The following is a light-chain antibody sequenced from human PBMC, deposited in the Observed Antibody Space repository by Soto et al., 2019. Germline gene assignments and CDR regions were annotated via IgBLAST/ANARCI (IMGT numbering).Light chain of an antibody. CDR1: ERIYSAY. V-gene: IGKV3-20*01. CDR3: QQYGNSPIT. Sequence: VFTPFLGTLFFSHGGRPPLSCRASERIYSAYLGWYQQKPGQAPRLLIYGTSSRATGIPDRFSGSGSGTDFTLTISRLEPEDFAVYYCQQYGNSPITFGQGTRLEIK. CDR2: GTS. J-gene: IGKJ5*01.